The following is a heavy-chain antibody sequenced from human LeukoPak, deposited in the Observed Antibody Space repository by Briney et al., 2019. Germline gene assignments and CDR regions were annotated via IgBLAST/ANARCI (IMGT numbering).Heavy chain of an antibody. CDR3: AGSRREYKPSGFVYFYGMDF. CDR1: GFIISSLD. J-gene: IGHJ6*02. V-gene: IGHV3-13*01. CDR2: VGAAGET. D-gene: IGHD5-18*01. Sequence: PGGTLRLSCAASGFIISSLDMHWVRQATGRGLEWVSAVGAAGETYYAGSVRGRFTISRENATNSLYLHMSSARAGDTAVYYCAGSRREYKPSGFVYFYGMDFWGQGTTVTVSS.